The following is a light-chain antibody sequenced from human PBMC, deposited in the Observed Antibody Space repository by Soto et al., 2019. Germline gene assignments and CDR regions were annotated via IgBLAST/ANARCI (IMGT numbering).Light chain of an antibody. V-gene: IGKV3-20*01. CDR2: GAS. J-gene: IGKJ4*01. Sequence: EIVMTQSPATLSVSPGERATLSCRASQSVSSYLAWYQQKPGQAPRLLIYGASNRATGIPDRFSGSGSGTDFTLTISRLEPEDFAVYYCQQYSGILTFGGGTKVDIK. CDR3: QQYSGILT. CDR1: QSVSSY.